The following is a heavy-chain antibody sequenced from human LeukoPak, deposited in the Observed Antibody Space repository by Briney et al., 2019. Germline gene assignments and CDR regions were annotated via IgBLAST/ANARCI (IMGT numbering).Heavy chain of an antibody. CDR3: ARGRGTSGAIFDY. V-gene: IGHV1-8*03. J-gene: IGHJ4*02. CDR1: GYTFTSYD. D-gene: IGHD2-2*01. Sequence: ASVKVSCKASGYTFTSYDINWVRQATGQGLEWMGWMNPNSGNTGYAQKFQGRVTITRNTSISTAYMELSSLRSDDTAVYYCARGRGTSGAIFDYWGQGTLVTVSS. CDR2: MNPNSGNT.